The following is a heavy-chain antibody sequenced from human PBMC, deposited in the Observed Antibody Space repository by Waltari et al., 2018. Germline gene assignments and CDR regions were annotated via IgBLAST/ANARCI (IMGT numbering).Heavy chain of an antibody. CDR1: GFTFDDCG. J-gene: IGHJ3*02. Sequence: MESGGGLVRPGGALRLSGAASGFTFDDCGMSWVRQAPGKGLVWVSGINWKCDSKTYADSLRGRITISRDGAKNSLFLDLYSLRDADTALYYCARERGYGRAFDIWGQGTMVTVSS. V-gene: IGHV3-20*04. CDR3: ARERGYGRAFDI. CDR2: INWKCDSK. D-gene: IGHD5-12*01.